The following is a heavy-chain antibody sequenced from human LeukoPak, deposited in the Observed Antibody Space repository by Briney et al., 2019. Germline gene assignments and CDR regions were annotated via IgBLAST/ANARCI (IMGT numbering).Heavy chain of an antibody. D-gene: IGHD1-1*01. CDR1: GFTFSNYA. CDR3: AKVEGASKASVY. CDR2: ISGSGGST. V-gene: IGHV3-23*01. Sequence: GGSLRLSCAAAGFTFSNYAMTWFRQAPGRGLEWVSSISGSGGSTYYADSVKGRFTISRDNSKNTLYLQMYSLRAEDTAVYYCAKVEGASKASVYWGQGALVTVSP. J-gene: IGHJ4*02.